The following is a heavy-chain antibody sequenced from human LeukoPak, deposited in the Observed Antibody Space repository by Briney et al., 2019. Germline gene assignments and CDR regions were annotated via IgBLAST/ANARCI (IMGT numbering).Heavy chain of an antibody. CDR2: ISYDGSNK. Sequence: PGGSLRLSCAASGFTFSSYGMHWVRQAPGKGLEWVAVISYDGSNKYYADSVKGRFTISRDNSKNTLYLQMNSLRAEDTAVYYCAKDLGYYDFWSGYYGENYYGMDVWGQGTTVTVSS. CDR1: GFTFSSYG. J-gene: IGHJ6*02. CDR3: AKDLGYYDFWSGYYGENYYGMDV. D-gene: IGHD3-3*01. V-gene: IGHV3-30*18.